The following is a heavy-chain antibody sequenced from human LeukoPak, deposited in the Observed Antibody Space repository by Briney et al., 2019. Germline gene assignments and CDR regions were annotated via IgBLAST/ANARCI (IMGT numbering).Heavy chain of an antibody. Sequence: ASVKVSCKASGYTFTSYGISWVRQAPGQGLEWMGWISAYNGNTNYAQKFQGRVTITADESTSTAYMELSSLRSEDTAVYYCARGFPYYDILTGKIRGNWFDPWGQGILVTVSS. CDR3: ARGFPYYDILTGKIRGNWFDP. J-gene: IGHJ5*02. CDR1: GYTFTSYG. V-gene: IGHV1-18*01. CDR2: ISAYNGNT. D-gene: IGHD3-9*01.